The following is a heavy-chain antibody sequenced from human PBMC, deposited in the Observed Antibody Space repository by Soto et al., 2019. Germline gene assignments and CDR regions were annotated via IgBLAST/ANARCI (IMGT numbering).Heavy chain of an antibody. CDR2: ISAYNVNT. Sequence: GASVKVSCKASGYNFITYGISWVRQAPGQGLEWMGWISAYNVNTNYAQKVQGRVTMTTDTSTSTAYMELRSLRADDTAVYYCARVPGAMTTFDYWGQGTLVTVSS. CDR1: GYNFITYG. J-gene: IGHJ4*02. CDR3: ARVPGAMTTFDY. V-gene: IGHV1-18*01. D-gene: IGHD2-2*01.